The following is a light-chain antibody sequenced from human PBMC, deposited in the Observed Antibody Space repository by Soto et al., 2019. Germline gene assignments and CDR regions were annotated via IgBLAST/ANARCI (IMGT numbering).Light chain of an antibody. CDR3: QQSYSTPGT. CDR2: AAS. CDR1: RSISNY. Sequence: DIQMTQSPSSLSASVGDRVTITCRASRSISNYLNWYQQKPVKAPKLLIYAASSLQSGVPSRFSGSGSGTDFTLTIIRLQPEDFATYYCQQSYSTPGTFGQGTKLEIK. V-gene: IGKV1-39*01. J-gene: IGKJ2*01.